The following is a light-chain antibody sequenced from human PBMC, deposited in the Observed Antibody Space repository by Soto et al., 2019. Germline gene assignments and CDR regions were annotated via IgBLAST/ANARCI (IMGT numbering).Light chain of an antibody. V-gene: IGKV1-5*03. CDR1: QSISTW. CDR3: QQYNTYPLT. J-gene: IGKJ4*01. Sequence: DIQMTQSPSTLSASVGDRVTITCRASQSISTWLAWYQQKPGKAPKLLIYKASSLEGGVPSRFSGSGSRTEFNITISSLQPDDFATYYCQQYNTYPLTVGGGTTVDIE. CDR2: KAS.